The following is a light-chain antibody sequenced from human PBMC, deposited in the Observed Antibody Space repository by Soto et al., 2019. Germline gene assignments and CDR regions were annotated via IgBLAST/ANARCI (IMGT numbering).Light chain of an antibody. Sequence: DIPMTQSPSTLSASVGDRVTITCRASQSISTYLNWYQQKLGRAPTLLIYAASSLQSGVPSRFSGGGSGTDFTLTTSSLQPEDFAMYFCQQCYSSPRTFGQGTKVEFK. V-gene: IGKV1-39*01. CDR3: QQCYSSPRT. J-gene: IGKJ1*01. CDR2: AAS. CDR1: QSISTY.